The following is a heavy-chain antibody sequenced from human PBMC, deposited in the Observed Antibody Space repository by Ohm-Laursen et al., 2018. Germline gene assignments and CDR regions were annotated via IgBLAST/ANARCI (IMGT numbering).Heavy chain of an antibody. CDR2: MRPKSDKT. CDR3: TREASDNYGYFDF. Sequence: PSVSALCQLYGYSFTDYDINCVRLASGHGLGWLGWMRPKSDKTSYAEKLQDRVTMTSDASITTAYMELSGLRFEDTAHYYCTREASDNYGYFDFWGRGTLVTVSS. CDR1: GYSFTDYD. J-gene: IGHJ2*01. D-gene: IGHD3-9*01. V-gene: IGHV1-8*01.